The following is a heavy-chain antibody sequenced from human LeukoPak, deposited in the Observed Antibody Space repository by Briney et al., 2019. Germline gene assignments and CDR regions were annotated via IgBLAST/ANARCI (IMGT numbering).Heavy chain of an antibody. Sequence: GGSLRLSCAASGLTFSDYGMSWVRQAPGRGLEWVSSFTTSSPSIYYADSVKGRFIISRDNAKNSLYLEMNSLRAEDTAVYYCARDLGNDSSGNYNCFDYWGQGILVTVSS. CDR3: ARDLGNDSSGNYNCFDY. CDR2: FTTSSPSI. D-gene: IGHD3-22*01. CDR1: GLTFSDYG. V-gene: IGHV3-21*01. J-gene: IGHJ4*02.